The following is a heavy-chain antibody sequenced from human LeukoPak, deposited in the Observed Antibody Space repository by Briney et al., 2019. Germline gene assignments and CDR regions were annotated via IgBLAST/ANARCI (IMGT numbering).Heavy chain of an antibody. CDR2: ISGSGGST. D-gene: IGHD3-16*02. Sequence: GGSLRLSCAASGFTFSNYAMSWVRQAPGKGLEWVSAISGSGGSTFYADSVKGRFTISRDHSKNTLYLQMNSLRAEDTAVYYCAKLSEDYVWGSHRPFDYWGQGTLVTVSS. CDR3: AKLSEDYVWGSHRPFDY. CDR1: GFTFSNYA. J-gene: IGHJ4*02. V-gene: IGHV3-23*01.